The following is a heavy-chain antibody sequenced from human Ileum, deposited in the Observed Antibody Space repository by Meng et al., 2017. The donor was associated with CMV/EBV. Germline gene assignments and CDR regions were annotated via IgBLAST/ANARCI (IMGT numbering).Heavy chain of an antibody. CDR2: ISAYNGNT. CDR1: YTCTSYD. V-gene: IGHV1-18*01. D-gene: IGHD2-2*01. J-gene: IGHJ5*02. Sequence: YTCTSYDFSWVRQAPGPGLEWLGWISAYNGNTNYAQKLQGRVTMTTDTSTSTAYMELRSLRSDDTAVYYCARGRGGSTGALNWFDPWGQGTLVTVSS. CDR3: ARGRGGSTGALNWFDP.